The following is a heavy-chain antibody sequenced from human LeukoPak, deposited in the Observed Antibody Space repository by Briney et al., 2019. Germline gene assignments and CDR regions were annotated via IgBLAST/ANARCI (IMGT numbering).Heavy chain of an antibody. J-gene: IGHJ4*02. D-gene: IGHD3-9*01. CDR3: ARDPGLRQFDY. Sequence: ASVKVSCKASGYTFIDDYMHWVRQAPGQGLEFMGLINPDSGGTNYAQKFQGRVTMTRDTSTSTAYMELSRLRSDDTAVYYCARDPGLRQFDYWGQGTLVTVSS. CDR2: INPDSGGT. V-gene: IGHV1-2*02. CDR1: GYTFIDDY.